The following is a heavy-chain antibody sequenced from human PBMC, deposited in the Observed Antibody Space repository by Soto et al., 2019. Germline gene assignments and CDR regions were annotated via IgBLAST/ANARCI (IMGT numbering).Heavy chain of an antibody. D-gene: IGHD6-13*01. J-gene: IGHJ6*02. CDR2: INHSGST. CDR3: ARATQEGSSWPYYYYGMDV. V-gene: IGHV4-34*01. Sequence: SETLSLTCAVYGEAFSGYYSSWIRQPPGKGLEWIGEINHSGSTNYNPSLKSRVTISVDTSKHQFSLKLSSVTAADTAVYYCARATQEGSSWPYYYYGMDVWGQGTTVPVSS. CDR1: GEAFSGYY.